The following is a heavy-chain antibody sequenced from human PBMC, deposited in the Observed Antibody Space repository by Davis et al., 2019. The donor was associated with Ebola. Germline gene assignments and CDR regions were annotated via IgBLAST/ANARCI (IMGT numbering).Heavy chain of an antibody. D-gene: IGHD6-13*01. CDR3: VKTPSSSWYRAKYYFDY. Sequence: PGGSLRLSCAASGITFSDYAMHWVRQAPGKGLEYVSAISSNGGSTYYADSVKGRFTISRDNSKNTLYLQMSSLRAEDTAVYYCVKTPSSSWYRAKYYFDYWGQGTLVTVSS. CDR2: ISSNGGST. CDR1: GITFSDYA. V-gene: IGHV3-64D*06. J-gene: IGHJ4*02.